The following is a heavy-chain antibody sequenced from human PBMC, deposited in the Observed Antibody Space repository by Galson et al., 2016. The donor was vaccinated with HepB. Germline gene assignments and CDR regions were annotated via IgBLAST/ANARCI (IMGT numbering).Heavy chain of an antibody. CDR1: GFTFSTYS. Sequence: SLRLSCAASGFTFSTYSMNWVRQAPGKGLEWVSSISSSSTYIYYADSVRGRFTISRDNAKNSLYLQMNSLRAEDTAVYYCARGGYDFWSGYAPSTNWFDPWGQGT. CDR2: ISSSSTYI. CDR3: ARGGYDFWSGYAPSTNWFDP. J-gene: IGHJ5*02. D-gene: IGHD3-3*01. V-gene: IGHV3-21*01.